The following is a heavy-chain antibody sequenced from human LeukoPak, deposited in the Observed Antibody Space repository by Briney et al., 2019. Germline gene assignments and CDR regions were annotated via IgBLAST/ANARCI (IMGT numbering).Heavy chain of an antibody. J-gene: IGHJ5*02. Sequence: ASVKVSCKASGYTFSSYAISWVRQAPGQGLEWMGGIIPIFGTANYAQKFQGRVTITADESTSTAYMELSSLRSEDTAVYYCARDRVAAAGTNWFDPWGQGTLVTVSS. V-gene: IGHV1-69*13. CDR2: IIPIFGTA. CDR3: ARDRVAAAGTNWFDP. D-gene: IGHD6-13*01. CDR1: GYTFSSYA.